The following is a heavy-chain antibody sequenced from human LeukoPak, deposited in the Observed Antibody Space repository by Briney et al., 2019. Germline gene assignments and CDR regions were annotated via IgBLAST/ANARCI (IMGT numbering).Heavy chain of an antibody. V-gene: IGHV4-34*01. D-gene: IGHD1-7*01. CDR3: AREVDVGYNWNFNWFDP. CDR2: INHSGST. CDR1: GGSFSGYY. Sequence: SETLSLTCAVYGGSFSGYYWGWIRQPPGKGLEWIGEINHSGSTNYNPSLKSRVTISVDTSKNQFSLKLSSVTAADTAVYYCAREVDVGYNWNFNWFDPWGQGTLVTVSS. J-gene: IGHJ5*02.